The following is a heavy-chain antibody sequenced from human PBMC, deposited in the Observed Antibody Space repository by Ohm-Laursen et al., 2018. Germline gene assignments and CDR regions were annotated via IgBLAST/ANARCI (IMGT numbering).Heavy chain of an antibody. CDR1: GGTFSSYA. V-gene: IGHV1-46*01. CDR2: INPSGGST. J-gene: IGHJ6*02. CDR3: ARVEKGYNNGMDV. Sequence: ASVKVSCKASGGTFSSYAISWGRQAPGQGLEWMGIINPSGGSTSYAQKFQGRVTMTRDTSTSTVYMELSSLRSEDTAVYYCARVEKGYNNGMDVWGQGTTVTVSS. D-gene: IGHD5-24*01.